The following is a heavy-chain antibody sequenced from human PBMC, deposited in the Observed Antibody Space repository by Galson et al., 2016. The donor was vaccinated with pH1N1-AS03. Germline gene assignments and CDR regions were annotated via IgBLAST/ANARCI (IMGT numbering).Heavy chain of an antibody. CDR1: GFTFDDYA. V-gene: IGHV3-9*01. CDR3: AKSPGYCSAGSCSDQGYFDY. J-gene: IGHJ4*01. CDR2: ISWDSGNI. D-gene: IGHD2-15*01. Sequence: SLRLSCAASGFTFDDYAMHWVRQAPGKRLEWVSGISWDSGNIDYADSVKGRFTISRDNAKHSLYLQMNSLRAEDTAFYYCAKSPGYCSAGSCSDQGYFDYWGQGTLVTVSS.